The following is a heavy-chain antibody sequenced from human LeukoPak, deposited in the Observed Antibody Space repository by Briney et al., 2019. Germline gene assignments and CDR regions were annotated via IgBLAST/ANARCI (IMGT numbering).Heavy chain of an antibody. D-gene: IGHD3-3*01. CDR2: ISAYNGNT. CDR1: GYTFTSYG. J-gene: IGHJ5*02. CDR3: ARSGQAVRYDFWSGLNWFDP. V-gene: IGHV1-18*01. Sequence: ASVKVSCKASGYTFTSYGISWVRQAPGQGLEWMGWISAYNGNTNYAQKLQGRVTMTTDTSTSTAYMELRSLRSDDTAVYYCARSGQAVRYDFWSGLNWFDPWGQGTLVTVSS.